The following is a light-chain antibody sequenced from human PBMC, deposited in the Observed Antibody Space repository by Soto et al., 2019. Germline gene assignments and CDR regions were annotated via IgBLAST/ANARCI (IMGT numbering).Light chain of an antibody. Sequence: DVQMTQSPSSLSASVGDRVTITCRASQDINSYLAWYQQKPGNAPKSLIYAASSLQTGVPSRFSGSESGTDFTLTFHNLQPEDSATYYCQHYNICPLTFGGGTKVVFK. J-gene: IGKJ4*01. CDR3: QHYNICPLT. CDR2: AAS. CDR1: QDINSY. V-gene: IGKV1D-16*01.